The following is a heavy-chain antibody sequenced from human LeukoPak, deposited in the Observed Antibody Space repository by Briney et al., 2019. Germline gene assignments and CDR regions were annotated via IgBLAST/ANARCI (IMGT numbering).Heavy chain of an antibody. V-gene: IGHV1-2*02. CDR1: GYTFTGNY. CDR2: INPNSGGT. CDR3: ARDLRATMDV. J-gene: IGHJ6*04. Sequence: ASVKVSCKASGYTFTGNYMHWVRQAPGQGLEWMGWINPNSGGTNYAQKFQGRVTMTRDTSIGTAYMELNRLRSDDTAVYYCARDLRATMDVWGKGTTVTVSS. D-gene: IGHD5-12*01.